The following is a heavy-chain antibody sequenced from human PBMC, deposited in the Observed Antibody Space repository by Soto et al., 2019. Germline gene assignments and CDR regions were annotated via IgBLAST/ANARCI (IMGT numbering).Heavy chain of an antibody. Sequence: SETLSLTCTVSGGSISSYYWSWIRQPAGKGLEWIGRIYTSGSTNYNPSLKSRVTMSVGTSKNQFSLKLSSVTAADTAVYYCARWSSSRWIYGMDVWGQGTTVTVSS. J-gene: IGHJ6*02. V-gene: IGHV4-4*07. D-gene: IGHD6-13*01. CDR2: IYTSGST. CDR1: GGSISSYY. CDR3: ARWSSSRWIYGMDV.